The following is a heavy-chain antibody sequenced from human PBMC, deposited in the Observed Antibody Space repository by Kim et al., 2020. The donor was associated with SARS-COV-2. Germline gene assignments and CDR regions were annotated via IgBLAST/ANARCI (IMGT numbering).Heavy chain of an antibody. J-gene: IGHJ5*02. V-gene: IGHV1-24*01. CDR3: ATSPSITAASWFDP. D-gene: IGHD6-13*01. CDR2: FDPEDGET. Sequence: ASVKVSCKVSGYTLIELSMHWVRQAPGKGLEWMGGFDPEDGETIYAQKFQGRVTMTEDTSTDTAYMELSSLRSEVTAVYYCATSPSITAASWFDPWGQGTLVTVSS. CDR1: GYTLIELS.